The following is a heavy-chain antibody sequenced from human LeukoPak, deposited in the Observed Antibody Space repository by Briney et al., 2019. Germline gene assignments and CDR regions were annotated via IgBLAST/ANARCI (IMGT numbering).Heavy chain of an antibody. CDR2: IIPIFRTP. D-gene: IGHD3-16*01. Sequence: ASVKVSCKASGGTFSTSAMSWVRQAPGQGLGWMGGIIPIFRTPVSAQKFQGRVTITADRSTSTAYMELSGLTSDDTALYYCATTVGAYRGYFYYYHMDVWGTGTTVTVAS. CDR3: ATTVGAYRGYFYYYHMDV. J-gene: IGHJ6*03. V-gene: IGHV1-69*06. CDR1: GGTFSTSA.